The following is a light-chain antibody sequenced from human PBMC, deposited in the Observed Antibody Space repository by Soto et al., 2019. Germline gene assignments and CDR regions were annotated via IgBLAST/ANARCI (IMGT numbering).Light chain of an antibody. J-gene: IGKJ1*01. CDR3: QQYSDWPPT. V-gene: IGKV3-15*01. CDR1: QSFSSN. Sequence: EIVVTQSPATLSVSPGERATLSCRASQSFSSNLAWYQQKPGQAPRLLINGASTRATGIPARFSGSGSGTEFSLTISSLQSEDFAVYYCQQYSDWPPTFGQGTKVEIX. CDR2: GAS.